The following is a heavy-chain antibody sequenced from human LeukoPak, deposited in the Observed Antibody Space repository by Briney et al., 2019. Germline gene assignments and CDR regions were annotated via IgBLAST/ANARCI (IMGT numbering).Heavy chain of an antibody. V-gene: IGHV3-11*04. D-gene: IGHD3-3*01. J-gene: IGHJ6*03. CDR1: GFTFSDYY. CDR2: ISSSGSTI. CDR3: ARDQGNEWLNYYYYYMDV. Sequence: GGSLRLSCAASGFTFSDYYMSWIRQAPGKGLEWVSYISSSGSTIYYADSVKGRFTISRDNAKNSLYLQMNSLRAEDTAVYYCARDQGNEWLNYYYYYMDVWGKGTTVTVSS.